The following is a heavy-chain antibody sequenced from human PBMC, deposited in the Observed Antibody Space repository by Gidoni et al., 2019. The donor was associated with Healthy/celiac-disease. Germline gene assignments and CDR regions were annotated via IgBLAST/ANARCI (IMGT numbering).Heavy chain of an antibody. J-gene: IGHJ4*02. CDR3: AVHDYGYFDY. D-gene: IGHD3-16*01. Sequence: EVQLVESGGGLVQPGGSLRLSCAASGFTFSSYWMRWVRQAPGKGLEGVANIKQDGSEKYYVDSVKGRFTISRDNAKNSLYLQMNSLRAEDTAVYYCAVHDYGYFDYWGQGTLVTVSS. CDR1: GFTFSSYW. CDR2: IKQDGSEK. V-gene: IGHV3-7*01.